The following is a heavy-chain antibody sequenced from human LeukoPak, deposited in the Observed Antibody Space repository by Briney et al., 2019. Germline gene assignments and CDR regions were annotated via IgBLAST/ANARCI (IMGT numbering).Heavy chain of an antibody. J-gene: IGHJ4*02. Sequence: GGSLRLSCVASGFPFSSYWMTWVRQAPGKGLEWVASIKKDGSEKHYVDSVKARFTISRDNAKNSLYLEMNSLRAEDTAVYYCARDRGLRYFDSFDYWGQGALVTVSS. CDR3: ARDRGLRYFDSFDY. V-gene: IGHV3-7*03. CDR1: GFPFSSYW. CDR2: IKKDGSEK. D-gene: IGHD3-9*01.